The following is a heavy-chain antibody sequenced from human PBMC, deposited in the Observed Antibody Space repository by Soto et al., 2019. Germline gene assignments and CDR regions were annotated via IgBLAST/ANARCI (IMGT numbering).Heavy chain of an antibody. V-gene: IGHV1-18*01. CDR2: ISAYNGNT. CDR1: GYTFTSYG. Sequence: ASVKVSCKASGYTFTSYGISWVRQAPGQGLEWVGWISAYNGNTNYAQKLQGRGTMTTDTSTSTAYMELRSLRSDDTAVYYCARKEGGYDKDGGYYYYGMDVWGQGTTVTVSS. CDR3: ARKEGGYDKDGGYYYYGMDV. D-gene: IGHD5-12*01. J-gene: IGHJ6*02.